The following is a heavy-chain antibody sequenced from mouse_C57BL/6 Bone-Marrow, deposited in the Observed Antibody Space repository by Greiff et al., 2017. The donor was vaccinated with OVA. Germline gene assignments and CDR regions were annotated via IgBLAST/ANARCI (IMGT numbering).Heavy chain of an antibody. Sequence: VQLQQSGAELVRPGTSVKVSCKASGYAFTNYLIEWVKQRPGQGLEWIGVINPGSGGTNYNEKFKGKATLTADKSSSTAYMQLSSLTSEESAVYFGARLYYDYDYAMDYWGQGTSVTVSA. D-gene: IGHD2-4*01. V-gene: IGHV1-54*01. CDR1: GYAFTNYL. CDR3: ARLYYDYDYAMDY. J-gene: IGHJ4*01. CDR2: INPGSGGT.